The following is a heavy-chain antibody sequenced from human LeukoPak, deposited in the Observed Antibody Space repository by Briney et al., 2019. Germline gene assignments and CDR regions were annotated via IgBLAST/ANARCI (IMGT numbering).Heavy chain of an antibody. CDR1: GFIFDDHG. CDR3: ARSIQLWEPFDY. J-gene: IGHJ4*02. Sequence: GGSLRLSCAASGFIFDDHGMNWVRQAPGKGLEWVSGISWNGGTTGYADSVKGRFTISRDNAKNSLYLQMNSLRAEDTAVYYCARSIQLWEPFDYWGQGTLVTVSS. V-gene: IGHV3-20*04. CDR2: ISWNGGTT. D-gene: IGHD5-18*01.